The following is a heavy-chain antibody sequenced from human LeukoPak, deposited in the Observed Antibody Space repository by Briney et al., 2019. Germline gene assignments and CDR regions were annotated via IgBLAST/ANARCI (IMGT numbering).Heavy chain of an antibody. Sequence: GGSLRLSCAASGFTFSSYSMNWVRQAPGKGLEWVSYISSSSSTIYYADSVKGRFTISRDNSKNTLYLQMNSLRAEDTAVYYCARGGAVAEKKLAFDIWGQGTMVTVSS. J-gene: IGHJ3*02. V-gene: IGHV3-48*01. CDR2: ISSSSSTI. CDR3: ARGGAVAEKKLAFDI. D-gene: IGHD6-19*01. CDR1: GFTFSSYS.